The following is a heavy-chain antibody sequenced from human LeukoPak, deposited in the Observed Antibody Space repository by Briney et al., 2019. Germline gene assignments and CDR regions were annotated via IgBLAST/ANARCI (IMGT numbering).Heavy chain of an antibody. V-gene: IGHV1-69*04. Sequence: GSSVKVSCKASGGTFSSYAISWVRQAPGQGLEWMGRIIPIFGIANYAQKFQGRVTITADKSTSTAYMELSSLRSEDTAVYYCARDRMKKLGYCSSTSCYGMDVWGKGTTVTVSS. J-gene: IGHJ6*04. CDR1: GGTFSSYA. CDR2: IIPIFGIA. CDR3: ARDRMKKLGYCSSTSCYGMDV. D-gene: IGHD2-2*01.